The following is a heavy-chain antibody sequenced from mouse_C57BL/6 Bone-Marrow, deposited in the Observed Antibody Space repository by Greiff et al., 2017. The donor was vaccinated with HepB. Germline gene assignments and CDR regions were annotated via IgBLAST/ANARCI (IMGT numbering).Heavy chain of an antibody. J-gene: IGHJ1*03. D-gene: IGHD1-1*01. Sequence: VQLQQPGAELVKPGASVKMSCKASGYTFTSYWITWVKQRPGQGLEWIGDIYPGSGSTNYNEKFKSKATLTVDTSSSTAYMQLSSLTSEDSAVYYCARGRYYYGTSWYFDVWGTGTTVTVSS. CDR1: GYTFTSYW. CDR2: IYPGSGST. CDR3: ARGRYYYGTSWYFDV. V-gene: IGHV1-55*01.